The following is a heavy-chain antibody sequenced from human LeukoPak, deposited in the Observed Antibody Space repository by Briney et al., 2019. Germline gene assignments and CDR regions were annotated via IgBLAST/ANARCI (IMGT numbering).Heavy chain of an antibody. Sequence: GRSLRLSCAASGFTFSSYAMHWVRQAPGKGLEWVAVISYDGSNKYYADSVKGRFTISRDNSKNTLYLQMNSLRAEDTAVYYCARDLTFPYCSSTSCLSWFDPWGQGTLVTVSS. CDR1: GFTFSSYA. CDR2: ISYDGSNK. D-gene: IGHD2-2*01. V-gene: IGHV3-30-3*01. J-gene: IGHJ5*02. CDR3: ARDLTFPYCSSTSCLSWFDP.